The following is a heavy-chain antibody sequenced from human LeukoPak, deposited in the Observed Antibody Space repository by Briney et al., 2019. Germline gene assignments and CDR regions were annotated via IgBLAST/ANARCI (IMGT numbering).Heavy chain of an antibody. CDR3: AKDMAQPSPKDAFDI. CDR1: GLTSYHYA. CDR2: ISWNSGSI. D-gene: IGHD2-2*01. V-gene: IGHV3-9*02. Sequence: GGPLTLPCAASGLTSYHYAMHGLRQAPAKGLAWVSGISWNSGSIGYADSVKCRFTISRDNAKNSLYLQMNSLRAEDTALYYCAKDMAQPSPKDAFDIWGQGTMVTVSS. J-gene: IGHJ3*02.